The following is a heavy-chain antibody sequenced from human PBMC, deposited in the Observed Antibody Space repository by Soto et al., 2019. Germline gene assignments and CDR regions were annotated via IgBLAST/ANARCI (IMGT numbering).Heavy chain of an antibody. CDR1: GFTFSNNW. V-gene: IGHV3-74*03. D-gene: IGHD4-17*01. Sequence: EVHLVESGGDLAQPGGSLRLSCAASGFTFSNNWIHWVRQAPGKGLVWVSGIKSDGSSTTYADSVKGRFTISRDNAKNKLYLQMNSLRAEDTAVYYCASAAPFNYGGNSGFDFWGQGALVTVSS. CDR3: ASAAPFNYGGNSGFDF. J-gene: IGHJ4*02. CDR2: IKSDGSST.